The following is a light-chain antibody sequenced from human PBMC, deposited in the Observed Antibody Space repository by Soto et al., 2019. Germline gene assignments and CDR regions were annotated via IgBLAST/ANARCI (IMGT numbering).Light chain of an antibody. J-gene: IGKJ1*01. Sequence: EIVLTQSPGTLSLSPGERATLSCRASQSINNNYLAWYQQKRGQAPRLLIYGASSRATGIPDRFSGSGSGTDFTLTIRRLEPEDFAVYYCQKYGGSPRTFGQGTKVEIK. V-gene: IGKV3-20*01. CDR3: QKYGGSPRT. CDR1: QSINNNY. CDR2: GAS.